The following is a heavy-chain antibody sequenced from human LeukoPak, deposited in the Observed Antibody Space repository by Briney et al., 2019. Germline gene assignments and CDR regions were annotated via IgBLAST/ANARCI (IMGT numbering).Heavy chain of an antibody. V-gene: IGHV4-4*07. J-gene: IGHJ4*02. D-gene: IGHD2-15*01. CDR1: GDSISSFY. CDR2: IYTSGST. Sequence: KASETLSLTCTVSGDSISSFYWSWIRQAAGKGLEWIGHIYTSGSTNYNPSLKSRVTISVDTSKNQFSLKLSSVTAADTAVYYCARARICSGGSCYSKPYYFDYWGQGTLVTVSS. CDR3: ARARICSGGSCYSKPYYFDY.